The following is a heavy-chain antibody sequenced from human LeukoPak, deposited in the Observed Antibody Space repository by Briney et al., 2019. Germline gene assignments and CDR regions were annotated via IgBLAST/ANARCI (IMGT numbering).Heavy chain of an antibody. CDR1: GFTFSSYW. J-gene: IGHJ4*02. CDR3: GRLAHNAWYAIDF. Sequence: GGSLRLSCGASGFTFSSYWMSWVRQAPGKGLEWLANILPDGSQKYYVDSVKGRFTISRDNPKNSLYLQINNLKAEDTAVYYCGRLAHNAWYAIDFWGQGALVTVSS. V-gene: IGHV3-7*01. D-gene: IGHD6-13*01. CDR2: ILPDGSQK.